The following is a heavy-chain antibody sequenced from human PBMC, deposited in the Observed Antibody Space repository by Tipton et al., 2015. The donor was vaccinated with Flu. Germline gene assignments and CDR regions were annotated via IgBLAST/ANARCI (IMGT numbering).Heavy chain of an antibody. J-gene: IGHJ5*02. D-gene: IGHD4-11*01. CDR1: RGSFSDYY. CDR3: ARRDYSNYVSEPKNWFDP. CDR2: IHHSGST. Sequence: LRLSCAVSRGSFSDYYWTWIRQPPGKGLEWIGEIHHSGSTNYNPSLKSRVTISVDASKSQFTLRLSSVTAADTALYYCARRDYSNYVSEPKNWFDPWGQGTLVTVSS. V-gene: IGHV4-34*01.